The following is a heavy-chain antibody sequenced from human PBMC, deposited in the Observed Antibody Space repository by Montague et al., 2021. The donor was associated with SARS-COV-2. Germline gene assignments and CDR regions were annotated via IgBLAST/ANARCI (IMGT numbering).Heavy chain of an antibody. V-gene: IGHV4-39*01. D-gene: IGHD6-13*01. Sequence: SETRSLTCTVSGGSISRSTSSWAWIRQPPGKGLEWIGSISYTGSTYYNPSLKSRVTISVDTSRNQFSLRLSSVTAADTSAYYCARLPLVSSWSRAAGYYYYGMDVRGQGTTVTVS. CDR2: ISYTGST. J-gene: IGHJ6*02. CDR1: GGSISRSTSS. CDR3: ARLPLVSSWSRAAGYYYYGMDV.